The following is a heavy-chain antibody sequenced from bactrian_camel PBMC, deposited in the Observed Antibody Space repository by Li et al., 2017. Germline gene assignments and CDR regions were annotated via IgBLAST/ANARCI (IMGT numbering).Heavy chain of an antibody. CDR3: ASSRYVGLCSLRHRFPY. J-gene: IGHJ4*01. CDR1: FESPDTNC. CDR2: IIDGHSP. Sequence: HVQLVESGGGSVQAGGSLTLSCAASFESPDTNCMGWFRQAPGKEREGVAIIIDGHSPTYADSVKGRFTISRDKTQNILYLHMNDLNPDDTGMYTCASSRYVGLCSLRHRFPYRGQGTRVTVS. D-gene: IGHD1*01. V-gene: IGHV3S55*01.